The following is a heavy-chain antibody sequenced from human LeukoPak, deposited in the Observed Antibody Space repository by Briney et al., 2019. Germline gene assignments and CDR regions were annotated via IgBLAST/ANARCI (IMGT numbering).Heavy chain of an antibody. V-gene: IGHV3-21*01. CDR3: ASIVYSGYDSNDY. CDR1: GFTFSSYT. Sequence: GGSLRLSCAASGFTFSSYTMNWVRQAPGKGLEWVSSISSRSSYIYYADSVKGRVTISRDNAKNSLYLQMNSLRAEDTAVYYCASIVYSGYDSNDYWGQGTLVTVSS. J-gene: IGHJ4*02. D-gene: IGHD5-12*01. CDR2: ISSRSSYI.